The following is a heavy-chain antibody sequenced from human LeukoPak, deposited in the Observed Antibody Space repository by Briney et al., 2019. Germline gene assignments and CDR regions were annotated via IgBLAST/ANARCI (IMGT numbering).Heavy chain of an antibody. J-gene: IGHJ4*02. CDR2: INHSGST. CDR3: ARARRFGDAIDY. Sequence: SETLSLTCTVSGGSISSGSYYWSWIRQPAGKGLEWIGEINHSGSTNYNPSLKSRVTISVDTSKNQFPLKLSSVTAADTAVYYCARARRFGDAIDYWGQGTLVTVSS. D-gene: IGHD3-10*01. V-gene: IGHV4-61*10. CDR1: GGSISSGSYY.